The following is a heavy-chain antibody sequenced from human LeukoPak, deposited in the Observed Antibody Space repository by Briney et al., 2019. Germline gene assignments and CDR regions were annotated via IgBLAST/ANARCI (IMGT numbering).Heavy chain of an antibody. CDR1: AFSLSTTRVR. Sequence: SGPTLANPTQTLTLTRAFSAFSLSTTRVRGGWRRHPPGKALEWLPIVNWDDDKRYIPALKSRLTVTKETSKNQVVLRMTDMDPVDTDTYYCAHMGPYNGYDSPYFFDDGGQGTLVTVS. D-gene: IGHD5-12*01. CDR3: AHMGPYNGYDSPYFFDD. V-gene: IGHV2-5*02. J-gene: IGHJ4*02. CDR2: VNWDDDK.